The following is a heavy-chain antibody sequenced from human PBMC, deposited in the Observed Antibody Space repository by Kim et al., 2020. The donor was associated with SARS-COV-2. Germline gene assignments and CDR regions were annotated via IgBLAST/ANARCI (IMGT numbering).Heavy chain of an antibody. D-gene: IGHD3-10*01. Sequence: GGSLRLSCAASGFTFSSYSMNWVRQAPGKGLEWVSSISSSSSYIYYADSVKGRFTISRDNAKNSLYLQMTSLRAEDTAVYYCARENTMVRGDYWGQGTLVTVSS. CDR3: ARENTMVRGDY. CDR2: ISSSSSYI. V-gene: IGHV3-21*01. CDR1: GFTFSSYS. J-gene: IGHJ4*02.